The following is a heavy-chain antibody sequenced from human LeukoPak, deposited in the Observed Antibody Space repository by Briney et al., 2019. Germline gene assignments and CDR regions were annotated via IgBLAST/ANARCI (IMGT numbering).Heavy chain of an antibody. CDR3: ARGRSITIFGVVRAGAWFDP. CDR1: GGSISSGDYY. CDR2: INHSGST. D-gene: IGHD3-3*01. V-gene: IGHV4-30-4*08. Sequence: SQTLSLTCTVSGGSISSGDYYWSWIRQPPGKGLEWIGEINHSGSTNYNPSLKSRVTISVDTSKNQFSLKLSSVTAADTAVYYCARGRSITIFGVVRAGAWFDPWGQGTLVTVSS. J-gene: IGHJ5*02.